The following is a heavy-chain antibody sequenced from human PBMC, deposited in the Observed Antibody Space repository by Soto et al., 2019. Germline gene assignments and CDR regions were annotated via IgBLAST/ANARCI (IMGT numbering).Heavy chain of an antibody. J-gene: IGHJ4*02. V-gene: IGHV1-3*05. CDR1: GYTFTSYA. CDR2: INAGTGNT. Sequence: QVQLVQSGAEEQKPGASVKVSCQASGYTFTSYAMHWVRQAPGQRLEWMGWINAGTGNTKYSQKFQGRVTITRDTSASTAYMELSSLRSEDTAVYYCARSIVVVTALDYWGQGTLVTVSS. D-gene: IGHD2-21*02. CDR3: ARSIVVVTALDY.